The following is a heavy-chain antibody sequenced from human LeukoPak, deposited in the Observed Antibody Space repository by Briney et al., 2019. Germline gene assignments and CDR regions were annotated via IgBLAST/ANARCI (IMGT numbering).Heavy chain of an antibody. J-gene: IGHJ5*02. CDR1: GGIISSYY. D-gene: IGHD3-10*01. CDR3: ARLRYYGSGSYPMTGNWFDP. V-gene: IGHV4-59*08. CDR2: IYYSWST. Sequence: PSETLSLTCTLSGGIISSYYWNWIRAPPGKVLDGIGHIYYSWSTNYNPSHKSRVTISVDTSKNQFSLNLSSVTAADTAVYYCARLRYYGSGSYPMTGNWFDPWGQGTLVTVSS.